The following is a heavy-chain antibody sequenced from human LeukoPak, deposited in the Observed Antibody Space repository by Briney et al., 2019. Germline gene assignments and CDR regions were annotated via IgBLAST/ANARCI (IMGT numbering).Heavy chain of an antibody. V-gene: IGHV3-48*03. CDR2: INSNGGTI. J-gene: IGHJ4*02. D-gene: IGHD2-21*02. Sequence: GGSLRLSCAASGFTFSSYEMNWVRQAPGKGLEWVSYINSNGGTIYYADSVKGRFTISRDNAKNSLYLQMKSLSAEDTAVYYCARVSAVTATDFDYWGQGTLVTVSS. CDR3: ARVSAVTATDFDY. CDR1: GFTFSSYE.